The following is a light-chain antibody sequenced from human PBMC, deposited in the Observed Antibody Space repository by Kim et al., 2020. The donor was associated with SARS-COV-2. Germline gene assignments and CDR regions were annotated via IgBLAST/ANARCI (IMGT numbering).Light chain of an antibody. CDR2: RDT. CDR1: NIGSKN. CDR3: QVWDSSTVV. Sequence: SYELTQTLSVSVAPGQTAMITCGGNNIGSKNVHWYQQKAGQAPVLVIYRDTNRPSGIPERFSGFNSGNTATLTISRAQAGDEAEYYCQVWDSSTVVFGGGTQLTVL. V-gene: IGLV3-9*01. J-gene: IGLJ2*01.